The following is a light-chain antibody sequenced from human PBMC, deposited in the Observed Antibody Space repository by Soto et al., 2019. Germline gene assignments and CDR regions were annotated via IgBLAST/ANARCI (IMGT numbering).Light chain of an antibody. CDR1: QSVGSL. J-gene: IGKJ2*01. Sequence: DTQMTQSPSSLSASVGDRVTITCRASQSVGSLLNWFQQKPGKAPKLLIYAASTLQSGAPSRFSGSGAGTDFTLIISSLRPEDFATYYCQQSYSLPYTFGQGTKLEI. CDR2: AAS. V-gene: IGKV1-39*01. CDR3: QQSYSLPYT.